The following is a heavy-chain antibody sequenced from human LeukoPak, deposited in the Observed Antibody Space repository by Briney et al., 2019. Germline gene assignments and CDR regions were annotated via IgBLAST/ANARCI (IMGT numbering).Heavy chain of an antibody. Sequence: SETLSLTCTVSSGSISGYYWRWIRQPPGKGLEWIGYMYYSGSTSYNPSLKSRVTISVDTSKNQVSLRLSSVTAVDTASYYCARQGYNYNTARHNWFDPWGQGILVTVSS. CDR3: ARQGYNYNTARHNWFDP. CDR2: MYYSGST. D-gene: IGHD5-18*01. V-gene: IGHV4-59*08. J-gene: IGHJ5*02. CDR1: SGSISGYY.